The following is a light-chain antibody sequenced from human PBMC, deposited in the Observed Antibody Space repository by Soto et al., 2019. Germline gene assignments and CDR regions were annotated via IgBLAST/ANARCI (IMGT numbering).Light chain of an antibody. CDR3: CSYAGSYTDMI. J-gene: IGLJ2*01. CDR1: SSDVGRYNY. V-gene: IGLV2-11*01. CDR2: DVI. Sequence: QSALTQPRSVSGSPGQSVTISCTGTSSDVGRYNYVSWYQQHPGKAPKLMIYDVIKRPSGVPDRFSGSKSGNTASLTISGLQAEDEADYYCCSYAGSYTDMIFGGGTKVTVL.